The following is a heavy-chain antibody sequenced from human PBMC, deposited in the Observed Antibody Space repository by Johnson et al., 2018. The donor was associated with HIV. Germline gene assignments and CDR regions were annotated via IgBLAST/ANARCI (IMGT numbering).Heavy chain of an antibody. CDR3: ARGGLGYQNIHDPFDI. J-gene: IGHJ3*02. CDR2: ISYDGSNK. V-gene: IGHV3-30-3*01. D-gene: IGHD3-16*02. Sequence: QVQLVESGGGVVQPGRSLRLSCAASGFTFSSYAMHWVRQAPGKGLEWVAVISYDGSNKYYADSVKGRFTISRDNSKNTLYLQMNSLRAEDTAFYYCARGGLGYQNIHDPFDIWGQGTMVTVSS. CDR1: GFTFSSYA.